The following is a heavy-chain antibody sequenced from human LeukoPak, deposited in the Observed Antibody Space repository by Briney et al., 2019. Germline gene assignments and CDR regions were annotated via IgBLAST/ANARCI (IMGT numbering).Heavy chain of an antibody. CDR3: ARDRSWQLVPNY. D-gene: IGHD6-13*01. CDR2: IYYSGST. CDR1: GGSISSSSYY. J-gene: IGHJ4*02. V-gene: IGHV4-39*07. Sequence: SETLSLTCTVSGGSISSSSYYWGWIRQPPGKGLEWIGSIYYSGSTYYNPSLKSRVTISVDTSKNQFSLKLSSVTAAGTAVYYCARDRSWQLVPNYWGQGTLVTVSS.